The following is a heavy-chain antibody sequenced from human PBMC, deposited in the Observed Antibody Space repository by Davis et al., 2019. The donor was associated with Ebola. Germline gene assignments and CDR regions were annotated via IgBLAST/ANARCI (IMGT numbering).Heavy chain of an antibody. CDR1: GYSFTNMW. D-gene: IGHD3-22*01. V-gene: IGHV5-51*01. Sequence: GESLKISCKGSGYSFTNMWIGWVRQMPGKGLEWMGIIYPGDSDTTYSPSFQGQVTISADRSISTAYLHWSSLKASDTAMYYCARRSSTSSAYYGGQWNDYWGQGTLVTVSS. CDR2: IYPGDSDT. CDR3: ARRSSTSSAYYGGQWNDY. J-gene: IGHJ4*02.